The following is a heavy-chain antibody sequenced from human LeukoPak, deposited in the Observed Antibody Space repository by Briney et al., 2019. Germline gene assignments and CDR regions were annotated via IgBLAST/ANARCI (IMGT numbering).Heavy chain of an antibody. CDR3: ARDPYSGYGRFDY. CDR2: IYSSGST. V-gene: IGHV4-39*07. CDR1: GGSISSISYY. Sequence: SETLSLTCTVTGGSISSISYYWGWIRQPPGKGLEWIGSIYSSGSTYYNPSLKSRVTISLDTSKNQFSLKLNSVTAADTAVYYCARDPYSGYGRFDYWGQGTLVTVSS. J-gene: IGHJ4*02. D-gene: IGHD5-12*01.